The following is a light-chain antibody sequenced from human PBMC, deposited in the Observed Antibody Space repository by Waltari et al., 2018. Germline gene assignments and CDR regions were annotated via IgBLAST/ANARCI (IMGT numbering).Light chain of an antibody. CDR1: QSINVW. V-gene: IGKV1-5*03. Sequence: DIQMTQSPSTLSASVGDRVTISCRASQSINVWLAWYQQKPRKAPKHLIYKASILESGVPSRFSGSGSGTEFTLTISSLQPDDFATYYCQQYYIHGLTFGGGTKVEIK. CDR3: QQYYIHGLT. J-gene: IGKJ4*01. CDR2: KAS.